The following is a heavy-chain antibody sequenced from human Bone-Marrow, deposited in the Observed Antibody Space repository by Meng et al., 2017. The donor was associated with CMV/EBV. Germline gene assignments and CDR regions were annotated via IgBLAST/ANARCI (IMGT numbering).Heavy chain of an antibody. D-gene: IGHD2-21*01. CDR3: AREVAYINYYYGMDV. Sequence: GGSLRLSCAASGFTFSSYEMNWVRQAPGEGLEWVSYISSSGSTIYYADSVKGRFTISRDNAKNSLYLQMNSLRAEDTAVYYCAREVAYINYYYGMDVWGQGTTVTVSS. J-gene: IGHJ6*02. V-gene: IGHV3-48*03. CDR2: ISSSGSTI. CDR1: GFTFSSYE.